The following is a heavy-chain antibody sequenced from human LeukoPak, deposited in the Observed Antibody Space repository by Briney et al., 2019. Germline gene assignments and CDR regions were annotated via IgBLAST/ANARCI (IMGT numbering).Heavy chain of an antibody. Sequence: PGGSLRLSCAASGFTFSSYAMSWVRQAPGNGLEWVSGISCSGDTTYYADSVRGRFTISRDNSKNTLYLQMNSLRAEDTAVYYCAKDSFKYTSGSYYPLDYWGQGTMVTVSS. CDR1: GFTFSSYA. D-gene: IGHD3-10*01. J-gene: IGHJ4*02. CDR3: AKDSFKYTSGSYYPLDY. V-gene: IGHV3-23*01. CDR2: ISCSGDTT.